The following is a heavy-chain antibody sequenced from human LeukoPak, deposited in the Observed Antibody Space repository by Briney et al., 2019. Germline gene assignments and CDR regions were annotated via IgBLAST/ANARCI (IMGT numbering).Heavy chain of an antibody. CDR1: GYTFTSYA. J-gene: IGHJ4*02. D-gene: IGHD1-1*01. Sequence: SCKASGYTFTSYAMHWVRQAPGKGLEWVAVIWYDGSNKYYAESVKGRFTISRDNSKNTVYLQMNSLRAEDTAVYYCARDQGGTISVFDYWGQGTLVTVSS. CDR3: ARDQGGTISVFDY. V-gene: IGHV3-33*01. CDR2: IWYDGSNK.